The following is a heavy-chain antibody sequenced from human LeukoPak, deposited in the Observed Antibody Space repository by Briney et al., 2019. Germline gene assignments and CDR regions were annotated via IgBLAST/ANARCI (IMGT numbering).Heavy chain of an antibody. CDR2: IKQDGSEK. CDR3: ASNSYDSSGYYYS. V-gene: IGHV3-7*01. CDR1: GFTFSNYA. Sequence: GGSLRLSCAASGFTFSNYAMSWVRQAPGKGLEWVANIKQDGSEKYYVDSVKGRFTISRDNAKNSLYLQMNSLRAEDTAVYYCASNSYDSSGYYYSWGQGTLVTVSS. D-gene: IGHD3-22*01. J-gene: IGHJ4*02.